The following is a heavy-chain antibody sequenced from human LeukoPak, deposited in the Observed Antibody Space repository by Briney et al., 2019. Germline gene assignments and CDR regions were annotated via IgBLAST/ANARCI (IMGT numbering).Heavy chain of an antibody. Sequence: GGSLRLSCAASGFTFSSYAMSWVRQAPGKGLEWVSAISGSGGTTYYADSVKGRFTISRDNSKNTLYLQMNSLRAEDTAVYYCAKETNQAVAGALDYWGQGTLVTVSS. J-gene: IGHJ4*02. CDR1: GFTFSSYA. D-gene: IGHD6-19*01. CDR3: AKETNQAVAGALDY. V-gene: IGHV3-23*01. CDR2: ISGSGGTT.